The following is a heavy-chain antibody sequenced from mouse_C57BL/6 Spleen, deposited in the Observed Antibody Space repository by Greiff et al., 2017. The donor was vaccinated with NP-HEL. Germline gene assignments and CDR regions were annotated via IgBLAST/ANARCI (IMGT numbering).Heavy chain of an antibody. D-gene: IGHD2-10*02. Sequence: EVKLVESGGGLVQPKGSLELSCAASGFTFNTYAMHWVRQAPGKGLEWVARIRSKSSNYATYYADSVKDRFTISRDDSQSMLYLQMNNLKTEGKARDCCVRYGGYFDVWGTGTTVTVSS. CDR2: IRSKSSNYAT. CDR3: VRYGGYFDV. V-gene: IGHV10-3*01. CDR1: GFTFNTYA. J-gene: IGHJ1*03.